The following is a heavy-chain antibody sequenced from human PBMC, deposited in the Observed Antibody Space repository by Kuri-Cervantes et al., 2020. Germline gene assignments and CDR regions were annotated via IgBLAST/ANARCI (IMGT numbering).Heavy chain of an antibody. D-gene: IGHD5-12*01. V-gene: IGHV4-34*01. Sequence: GSLRLSCAVSGGPFSNYYWTWIRQSPEKGLEWIGEINHIGNTRSNPSLKSRVTLSVDTSKNQFSLKLSSVTAADTAVYYCARLYRYEYAFDIWGQGTMVTVSS. CDR2: INHIGNT. CDR3: ARLYRYEYAFDI. J-gene: IGHJ3*02. CDR1: GGPFSNYY.